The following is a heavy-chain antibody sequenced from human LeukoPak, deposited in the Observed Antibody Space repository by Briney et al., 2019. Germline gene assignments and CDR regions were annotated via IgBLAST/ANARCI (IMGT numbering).Heavy chain of an antibody. V-gene: IGHV3-7*03. Sequence: GGSLRLSCAAPGFIIISYRMSWVRQAPGKGLEWVANIKQDGSEKYYVDSVKGRFTISRDNSKNTLYLQMNSLRADDTAVYYCAMKAVPRPRLHDAFDFWGQGTVVSVSS. CDR1: GFIIISYR. CDR2: IKQDGSEK. D-gene: IGHD5-24*01. J-gene: IGHJ3*01. CDR3: AMKAVPRPRLHDAFDF.